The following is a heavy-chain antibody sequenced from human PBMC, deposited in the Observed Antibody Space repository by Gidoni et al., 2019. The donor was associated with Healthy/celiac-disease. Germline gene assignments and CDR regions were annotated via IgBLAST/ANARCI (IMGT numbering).Heavy chain of an antibody. Sequence: QVQLVESGGVVVQPGRSLRLSCAASGFTFSSYAMHWVRQAPGKGLEWVAVISYDGSNKYYADSVKGRFTISRDNSKNTLYLQMNSLRAEDTAVYYCAREEQLVPGYYYYGMDVWGQGTTVTVSS. CDR1: GFTFSSYA. V-gene: IGHV3-30*01. J-gene: IGHJ6*02. D-gene: IGHD6-6*01. CDR3: AREEQLVPGYYYYGMDV. CDR2: ISYDGSNK.